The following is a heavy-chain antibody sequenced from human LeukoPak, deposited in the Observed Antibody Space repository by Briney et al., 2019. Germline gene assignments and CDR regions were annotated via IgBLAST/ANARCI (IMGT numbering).Heavy chain of an antibody. CDR1: GFTFSSYA. CDR2: ISGSGGST. J-gene: IGHJ6*03. V-gene: IGHV3-23*01. Sequence: PGGSLRLSCAASGFTFSSYAMSWVRQAPGKGLEWVSAISGSGGSTYYADSVKGRFTISRDNSKNTLYLQMNSLRAEDTAVYYCAKGGGAYYYYYMDVRGKGTTVTVSS. D-gene: IGHD1-26*01. CDR3: AKGGGAYYYYYMDV.